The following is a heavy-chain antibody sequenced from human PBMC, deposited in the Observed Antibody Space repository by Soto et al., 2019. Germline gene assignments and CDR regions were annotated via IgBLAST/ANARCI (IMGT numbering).Heavy chain of an antibody. CDR3: ARDRNRYDY. D-gene: IGHD1-1*01. Sequence: EVQLVESGGGLVQAGGSLRLSCAASGFTFSTYSMNWVRQAPGKGLEWLSYISTSSSTIYYADSVKGRFTISRDNAKNSLYLQMNSLRAEDTAVYYCARDRNRYDYWGQGTLVTVSS. CDR2: ISTSSSTI. V-gene: IGHV3-48*01. J-gene: IGHJ4*02. CDR1: GFTFSTYS.